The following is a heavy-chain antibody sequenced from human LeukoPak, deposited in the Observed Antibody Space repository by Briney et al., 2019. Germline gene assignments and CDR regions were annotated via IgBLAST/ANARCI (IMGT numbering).Heavy chain of an antibody. Sequence: PSETLSLTCAVSGYSMNSGYYWGWIRQPPGKGLEWIGSIYHTGSTYYNPSLQSRVTISLDSPKNQFSLKLTSVTAADTAVYYCASGGTAVVMALTYYFDTWGQGTPVTVSS. CDR2: IYHTGST. CDR3: ASGGTAVVMALTYYFDT. CDR1: GYSMNSGYY. V-gene: IGHV4-38-2*01. J-gene: IGHJ4*02. D-gene: IGHD3-22*01.